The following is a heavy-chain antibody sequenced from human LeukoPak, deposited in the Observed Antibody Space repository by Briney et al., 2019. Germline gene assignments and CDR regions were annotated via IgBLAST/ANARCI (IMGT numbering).Heavy chain of an antibody. V-gene: IGHV3-23*01. CDR2: IGGSGDGT. CDR1: GFTFSGYA. J-gene: IGHJ4*02. Sequence: PGGSLRLSCAASGFTFSGYAMSWVRQAPGKGLEWVSAIGGSGDGTYYADSVKGRFTISRDNSKNTLFLQMNSLRAEDTAVYYCAKAGVLTLVRGVIVDYWGQGTLVTVSS. CDR3: AKAGVLTLVRGVIVDY. D-gene: IGHD3-10*01.